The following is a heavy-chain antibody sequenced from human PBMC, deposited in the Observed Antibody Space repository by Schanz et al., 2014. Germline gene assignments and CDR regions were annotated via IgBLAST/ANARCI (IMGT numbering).Heavy chain of an antibody. J-gene: IGHJ3*02. Sequence: ESGGGLVQPGGSLRLSCAASGFTFSSYAMSWVRQAPGKGLEWVSAISGSGGSTYYADSVKGRFTISRDNSNKTVDLQMNSLRAEDTALYYCAKGRFGELSAFDIWGQGTMVTVSS. CDR2: ISGSGGST. V-gene: IGHV3-23*01. CDR1: GFTFSSYA. CDR3: AKGRFGELSAFDI. D-gene: IGHD3-10*01.